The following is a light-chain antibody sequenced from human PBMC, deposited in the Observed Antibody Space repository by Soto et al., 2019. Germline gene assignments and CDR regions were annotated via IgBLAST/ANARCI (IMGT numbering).Light chain of an antibody. Sequence: DIQMTQSPPSMSASVGDRVTITFRASQSISNHLNWYQQMPGKAPKFLIYAASSLQSGVPSRFSGSGSGTDFTLTISSLQPEDFATYHCQQTYSAPLTFGGGTKVEIK. CDR3: QQTYSAPLT. CDR1: QSISNH. V-gene: IGKV1-39*01. CDR2: AAS. J-gene: IGKJ4*01.